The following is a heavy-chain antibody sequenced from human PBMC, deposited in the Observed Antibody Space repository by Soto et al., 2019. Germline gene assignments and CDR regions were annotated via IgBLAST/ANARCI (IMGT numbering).Heavy chain of an antibody. D-gene: IGHD6-19*01. CDR3: ARFDSSGWYSYFDY. Sequence: ASVKVSCKASGYTFTSYGISWVRQAPGQGLEWMGWISAYNGNTNYAQKLQGRVTMTTDTSTSTAYMELRSLRFDDTAVYYCARFDSSGWYSYFDYWGQGTLVTVSS. CDR2: ISAYNGNT. CDR1: GYTFTSYG. J-gene: IGHJ4*02. V-gene: IGHV1-18*01.